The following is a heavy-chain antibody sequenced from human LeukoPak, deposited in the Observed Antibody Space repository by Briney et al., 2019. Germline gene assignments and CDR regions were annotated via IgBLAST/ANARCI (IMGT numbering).Heavy chain of an antibody. D-gene: IGHD3-16*02. CDR3: ARGNVWGSYRLDY. Sequence: SETLSLTCTVSGGSISSYYWSWIRQPAGTALEWIGRIYTSGTITYNPSLKSRVTMSVDTSKNQFSLKLSSVTAADTAVYYCARGNVWGSYRLDYWGQGTLVTVSS. V-gene: IGHV4-4*07. CDR2: IYTSGTI. CDR1: GGSISSYY. J-gene: IGHJ4*02.